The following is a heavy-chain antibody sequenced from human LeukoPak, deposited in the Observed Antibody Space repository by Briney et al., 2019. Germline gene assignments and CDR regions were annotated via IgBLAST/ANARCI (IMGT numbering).Heavy chain of an antibody. V-gene: IGHV1-2*02. CDR1: GYTFTGYY. D-gene: IGHD3-10*01. CDR2: INPNSGGT. Sequence: GASVKVSCKASGYTFTGYYMHWVRQAPGQGLEWMGWINPNSGGTNYAQKFQGRVTMTRDTSISTAYMELSRLRSDDTAVYYCARVALLWFGESGMDVWGQGTTVTVSS. CDR3: ARVALLWFGESGMDV. J-gene: IGHJ6*02.